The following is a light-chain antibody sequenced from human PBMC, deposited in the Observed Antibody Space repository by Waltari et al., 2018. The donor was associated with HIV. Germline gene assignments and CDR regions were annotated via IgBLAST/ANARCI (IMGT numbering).Light chain of an antibody. CDR2: GDD. V-gene: IGLV2-11*01. J-gene: IGLJ3*02. Sequence: QSALTQPRSVSGSPGQSVTISCTGTTSDVGAYNYVSWHQHHPGKAPKNIIYGDDKRPSGVPTRFSGSKSGNTASLTISGLQADDEADYYCYSYAGSSWVFGGGTKLTVL. CDR1: TSDVGAYNY. CDR3: YSYAGSSWV.